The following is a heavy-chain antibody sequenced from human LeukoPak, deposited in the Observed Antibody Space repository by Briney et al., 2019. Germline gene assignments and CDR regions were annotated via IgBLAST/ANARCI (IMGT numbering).Heavy chain of an antibody. J-gene: IGHJ4*02. D-gene: IGHD1-26*01. CDR2: ISDSGGRT. Sequence: GGSLRLSCAVSGITLSNYGMTWVRQAPGKGLEWVAGISDSGGRTNYADSVKGRFTISRDNSKNTLFLQMNSLTAEDTAVYYCAKDGATGDYFDYWGQGTLVTVSS. CDR1: GITLSNYG. CDR3: AKDGATGDYFDY. V-gene: IGHV3-23*01.